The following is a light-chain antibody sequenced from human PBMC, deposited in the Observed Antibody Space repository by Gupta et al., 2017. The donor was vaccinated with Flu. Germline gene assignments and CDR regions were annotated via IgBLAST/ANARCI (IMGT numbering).Light chain of an antibody. Sequence: PASLSASVGDRVTITCRGRQSINSWLAWYQQKTGKAPKVLIYKASSLESGVPSRFSGSESGTEFTLIISSLQPDDFATYYCQQEDSYPYTFGQGTRVEIK. CDR2: KAS. V-gene: IGKV1-5*03. J-gene: IGKJ2*01. CDR1: QSINSW. CDR3: QQEDSYPYT.